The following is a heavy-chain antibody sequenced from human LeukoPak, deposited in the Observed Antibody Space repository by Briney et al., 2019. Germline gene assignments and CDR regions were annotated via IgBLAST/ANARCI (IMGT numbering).Heavy chain of an antibody. Sequence: PSETLSLTCAVYGGSFSGYYWSWIRQPPGKGLEWIGEINHSGSTNYNPSLKSRVTISVDTSKNQFSLKLRSVTAADTAVYYCARLRAVTRSSSWLQVRRRFDYWGQGTLVTVSS. CDR2: INHSGST. V-gene: IGHV4-34*01. J-gene: IGHJ4*02. CDR1: GGSFSGYY. D-gene: IGHD6-13*01. CDR3: ARLRAVTRSSSWLQVRRRFDY.